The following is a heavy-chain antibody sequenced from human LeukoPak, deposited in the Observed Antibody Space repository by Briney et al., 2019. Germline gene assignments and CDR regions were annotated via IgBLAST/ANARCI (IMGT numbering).Heavy chain of an antibody. CDR2: ICGSAGIT. Sequence: EXXSAICGSAGITYYADSVKGRFTISRDNSKNTLYLQMNTLRAEDTAVYYCAKCRSSLNYFDYWGQGTLVTVSS. J-gene: IGHJ4*02. CDR3: AKCRSSLNYFDY. V-gene: IGHV3-23*01.